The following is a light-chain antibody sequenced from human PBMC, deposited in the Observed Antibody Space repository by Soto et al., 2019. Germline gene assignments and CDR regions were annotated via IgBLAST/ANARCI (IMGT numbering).Light chain of an antibody. CDR1: PSISSY. Sequence: DIQMTQSPSSLSASVGDRVTITCRASPSISSYLNWYQQKPGKAPKLLIYAASSLQSGVPSRFSGSGCGTDVTLTISSLHTEDFATDYCQQSYSTPWTFGQGTKVEIK. V-gene: IGKV1-39*01. J-gene: IGKJ1*01. CDR3: QQSYSTPWT. CDR2: AAS.